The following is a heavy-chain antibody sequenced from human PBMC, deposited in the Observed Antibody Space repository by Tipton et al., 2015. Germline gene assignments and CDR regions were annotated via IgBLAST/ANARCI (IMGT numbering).Heavy chain of an antibody. J-gene: IGHJ4*02. CDR1: AYSISSDYY. D-gene: IGHD4-23*01. Sequence: TLSLTCAVSAYSISSDYYWGWIRQPPGKGLEWIGSISHSGNTYYNPSLKSRVTISVDTSKTQFSLKMSSVTASDTAVYYCARARGRHGGLFDSWGQGILVTVSP. CDR3: ARARGRHGGLFDS. V-gene: IGHV4-38-2*01. CDR2: ISHSGNT.